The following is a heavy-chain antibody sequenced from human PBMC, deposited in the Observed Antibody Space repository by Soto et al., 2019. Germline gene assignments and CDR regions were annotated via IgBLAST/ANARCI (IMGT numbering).Heavy chain of an antibody. CDR2: INHSGST. J-gene: IGHJ4*02. Sequence: SETLSLTCAVYGGSFSGYYWSWIRQPPGKGLEWIGEINHSGSTNYNPSLKSRVTISVDTSKNQFSLKLSSVTAADTAVYYFARGDCSSTSCYMGALFDYWGQGTLVTVSS. CDR1: GGSFSGYY. V-gene: IGHV4-34*01. D-gene: IGHD2-2*02. CDR3: ARGDCSSTSCYMGALFDY.